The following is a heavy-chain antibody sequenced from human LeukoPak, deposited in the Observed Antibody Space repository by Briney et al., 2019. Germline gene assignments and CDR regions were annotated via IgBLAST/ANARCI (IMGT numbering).Heavy chain of an antibody. D-gene: IGHD6-19*01. CDR1: GGSISSYY. Sequence: KSSETLSLTCNVSGGSISSYYWSWIRQPPGKGLEWMGYIYYSGSTYYNPSLESRATISVDTSRNQFSLKLSSVTAADTAMYYCVRYHSSGWYQSDYWGQGTLVTVSS. V-gene: IGHV4-59*08. CDR3: VRYHSSGWYQSDY. CDR2: IYYSGST. J-gene: IGHJ4*02.